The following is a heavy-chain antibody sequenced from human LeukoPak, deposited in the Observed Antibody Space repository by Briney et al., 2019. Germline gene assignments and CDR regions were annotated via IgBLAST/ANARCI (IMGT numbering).Heavy chain of an antibody. CDR1: GFTFSGSA. V-gene: IGHV3-73*01. Sequence: GGSLRLSCAASGFTFSGSAMHWVRQASGKGLEWVGRIRSKANSYATAYAASVKGRFTISRDDSKNTAYLQMNSLKTEDTAVYYCTRHGVYCGGDCYSDYWGQGTLVTVSS. CDR2: IRSKANSYAT. CDR3: TRHGVYCGGDCYSDY. J-gene: IGHJ4*02. D-gene: IGHD2-21*02.